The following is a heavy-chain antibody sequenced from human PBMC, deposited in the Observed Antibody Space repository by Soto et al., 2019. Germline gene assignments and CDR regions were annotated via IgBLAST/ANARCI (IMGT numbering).Heavy chain of an antibody. J-gene: IGHJ3*02. CDR2: IWYDGSNK. V-gene: IGHV3-33*01. CDR3: ARDTDIVVVPAAIRGAFDI. D-gene: IGHD2-2*01. CDR1: GFTFSSYG. Sequence: QVQLVESGGGVVQPGRSLRLSCAASGFTFSSYGMHWVRQAPGKGLEWVAVIWYDGSNKYYADSVKGRFTISRDNSKNTLYLQMNSLRAEHTAVYYCARDTDIVVVPAAIRGAFDIWGQGTMVTVSS.